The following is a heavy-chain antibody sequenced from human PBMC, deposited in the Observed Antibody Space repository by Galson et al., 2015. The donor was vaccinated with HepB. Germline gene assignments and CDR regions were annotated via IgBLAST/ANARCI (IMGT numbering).Heavy chain of an antibody. CDR3: ARGDGYNTYAFDI. CDR2: IWYDGSNK. Sequence: SLRLSCAASGFTFSSYGMHWVRQAPGKGLEWVAVIWYDGSNKYYADSVKGRFTISRDNSKNTLYLQMNSLRAEDTAVYYCARGDGYNTYAFDIWGQGTMVTVSS. V-gene: IGHV3-33*01. CDR1: GFTFSSYG. J-gene: IGHJ3*02. D-gene: IGHD5-24*01.